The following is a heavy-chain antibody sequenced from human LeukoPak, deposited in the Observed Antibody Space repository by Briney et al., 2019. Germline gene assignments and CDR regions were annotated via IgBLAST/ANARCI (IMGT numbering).Heavy chain of an antibody. CDR3: ARVSPYDSSGYYPGVGFDP. CDR2: ISSSSSYI. D-gene: IGHD3-22*01. Sequence: GGSLRLSCAASGFTFSSYGMHWVRQAPGKGLEWVSSISSSSSYIYYADSVKGRFTISRDNAKNSLYLQMNSLRAEDTAVYYCARVSPYDSSGYYPGVGFDPWGQGTLVTVSS. CDR1: GFTFSSYG. V-gene: IGHV3-21*01. J-gene: IGHJ5*02.